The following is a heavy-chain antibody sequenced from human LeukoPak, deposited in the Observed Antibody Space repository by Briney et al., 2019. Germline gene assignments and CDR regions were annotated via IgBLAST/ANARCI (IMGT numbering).Heavy chain of an antibody. D-gene: IGHD3-3*01. CDR3: VLRFLEWLSPGW. CDR1: GGTFSSYT. Sequence: SVKVSCKASGGTFSSYTISWVRQAPGQGLEWMGRIIPILVIANYAQKFQGRVTITADKSTSTAYMELSSLRSEDTAVYYCVLRFLEWLSPGWWGQGTLVTVSS. V-gene: IGHV1-69*02. J-gene: IGHJ4*02. CDR2: IIPILVIA.